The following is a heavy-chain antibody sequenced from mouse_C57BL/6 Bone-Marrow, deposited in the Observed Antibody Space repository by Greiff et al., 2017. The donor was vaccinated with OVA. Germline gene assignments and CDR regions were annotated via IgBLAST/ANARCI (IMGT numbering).Heavy chain of an antibody. D-gene: IGHD2-3*01. V-gene: IGHV8-12*01. CDR1: GFSLSTSGMC. CDR2: IYWDDDK. CDR3: ARFYDGYYVSYYAMDY. Sequence: QVTLKESGPGILQSSQTLSLTCSFSGFSLSTSGMCVSWIRQPSGKGLEWLAHIYWDDDKRYNPSLKSRLTISKDTSRNQVFLKITSVDTADTATYYCARFYDGYYVSYYAMDYWGQGTSVTVSS. J-gene: IGHJ4*01.